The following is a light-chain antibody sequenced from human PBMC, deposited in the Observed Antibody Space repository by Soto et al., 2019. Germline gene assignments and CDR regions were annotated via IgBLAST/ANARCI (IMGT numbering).Light chain of an antibody. CDR1: SSYVGNYNY. V-gene: IGLV2-14*03. Sequence: QSVLTQPASVSGSPGQSITISCTGTSSYVGNYNYVSWYQHHPGKAPKVIIYDVSKRPSGVSNRFSGSKSGNTASLTISGLQAEDEADYYCSSYASSSTYVFGTGTKVTVL. CDR2: DVS. CDR3: SSYASSSTYV. J-gene: IGLJ1*01.